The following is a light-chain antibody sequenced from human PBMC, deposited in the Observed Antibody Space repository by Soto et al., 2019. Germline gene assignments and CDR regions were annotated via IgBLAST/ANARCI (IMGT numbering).Light chain of an antibody. J-gene: IGKJ1*01. CDR3: QHYNSYSEA. CDR2: GAS. Sequence: EIVLTQSPGTLSLSPGERASLSCRASRSVSSSFLAWYHQRPGRAPRLLIYGASSRATDIPDRLSGSGSGTDFTLTISSLQPDDFATYYCQHYNSYSEAFGQGTKVELK. V-gene: IGKV3-20*01. CDR1: RSVSSSF.